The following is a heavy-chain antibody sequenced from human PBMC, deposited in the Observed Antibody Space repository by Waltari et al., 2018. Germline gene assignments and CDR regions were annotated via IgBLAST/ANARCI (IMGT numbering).Heavy chain of an antibody. CDR3: ARDRFHCSSTSCYSYGMDV. Sequence: QVQLQESGPGLVKPSETLSLTCTVSGGSISSYYWSWIRQPPGKGLEWIGYIYYSGSTNYTPSRKSRGTISGDTSKNQFSLKLSSVTAADTAVYYCARDRFHCSSTSCYSYGMDVWGQGTTVTVSS. J-gene: IGHJ6*02. D-gene: IGHD2-2*01. CDR2: IYYSGST. V-gene: IGHV4-59*01. CDR1: GGSISSYY.